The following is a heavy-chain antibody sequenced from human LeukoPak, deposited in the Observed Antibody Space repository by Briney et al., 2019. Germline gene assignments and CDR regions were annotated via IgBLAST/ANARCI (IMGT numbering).Heavy chain of an antibody. CDR2: INADNGNT. J-gene: IGHJ6*02. CDR1: GYSFTSYV. V-gene: IGHV1-3*01. CDR3: ARGLSEHYSSSSLLGTPYYYGMDV. Sequence: ASVKVSCKASGYSFTSYVVHWVRQAPGQRLEWMGWINADNGNTKYSQKFQGRVTITSDTSASTAYMELSSLRSEDTAVYYCARGLSEHYSSSSLLGTPYYYGMDVWGQGTTVTVSS. D-gene: IGHD6-6*01.